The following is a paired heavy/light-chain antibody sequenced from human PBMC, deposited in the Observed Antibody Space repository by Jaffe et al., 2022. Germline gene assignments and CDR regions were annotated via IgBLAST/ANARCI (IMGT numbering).Light chain of an antibody. V-gene: IGKV2-24*01. CDR1: QSLVHSDGNTY. Sequence: DIVMTQTPLSSPVTLGQPASISCRSSQSLVHSDGNTYLSWLQQRPGQPPRLLIYEISNRFSGVPDRFSGSGAGTDFTLKISRVEAEDVGVYYCMQTTQFPHTFGQGTKLEIK. CDR3: MQTTQFPHT. CDR2: EIS. J-gene: IGKJ2*01.
Heavy chain of an antibody. CDR3: AKGLYLISD. J-gene: IGHJ3*01. Sequence: EVQLLESGGALVQPGGSLRLSCAASGFTFSSFAMTWVRQAPGKGLEWVSTISWSGPHYADSVRGRFTISRDNSQNMVYLQMNSLRAEDTAIYYCAKGLYLISDWGQGAMVTVSS. CDR2: ISWSGP. D-gene: IGHD2-21*01. V-gene: IGHV3-23*01. CDR1: GFTFSSFA.